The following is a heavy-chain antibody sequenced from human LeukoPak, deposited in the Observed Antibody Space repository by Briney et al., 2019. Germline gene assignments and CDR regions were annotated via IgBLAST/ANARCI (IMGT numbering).Heavy chain of an antibody. V-gene: IGHV4-4*07. D-gene: IGHD3-16*01. CDR1: GGSISGYY. CDR3: AREGHDYVWGSYRERYYFDY. Sequence: TSETLSLTCTVSGGSISGYYWSWIRQPAGKGLEWIGRIYTSGGTNYNPSLKSRVTMSVDTSKNQVSLKLSSVTAADTAVYYCAREGHDYVWGSYRERYYFDYWGQGTLVTVSS. CDR2: IYTSGGT. J-gene: IGHJ4*02.